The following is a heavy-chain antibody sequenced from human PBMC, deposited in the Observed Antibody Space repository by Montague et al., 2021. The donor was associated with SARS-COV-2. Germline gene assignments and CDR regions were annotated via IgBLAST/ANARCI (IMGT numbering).Heavy chain of an antibody. D-gene: IGHD3-16*01. J-gene: IGHJ5*02. CDR3: ALPLGGARFDP. CDR1: GGSISSDNW. Sequence: SETLSLTCTVSGGSISSDNWWTWVRQPPGKGLVWIGDIFHSGTTNYNTSLKSRLTISVDKSKNQNSLKLISVTAAATAMYYCALPLGGARFDPWGQGTLVTVSS. V-gene: IGHV4-4*02. CDR2: IFHSGTT.